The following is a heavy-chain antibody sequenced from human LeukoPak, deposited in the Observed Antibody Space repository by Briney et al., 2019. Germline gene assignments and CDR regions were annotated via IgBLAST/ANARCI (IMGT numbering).Heavy chain of an antibody. CDR3: ARSIQDVFDI. Sequence: PGGSLRLSCAASGFTFSSYSMNWVRQAPGKGLEWVSSISSSSTYMYYAESAKGRFTISRDNAKNSLYLQMNRLRAEDTAVYYCARSIQDVFDIWGQGTVVTVSS. CDR2: ISSSSTYM. CDR1: GFTFSSYS. J-gene: IGHJ3*02. V-gene: IGHV3-21*06.